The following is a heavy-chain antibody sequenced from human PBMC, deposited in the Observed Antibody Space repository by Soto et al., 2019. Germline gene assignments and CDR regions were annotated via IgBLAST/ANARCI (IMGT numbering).Heavy chain of an antibody. V-gene: IGHV1-2*02. CDR3: ACARCIAGSYSFGA. J-gene: IGHJ4*02. CDR1: GYTCNAHY. Sequence: QVRLAQSGAEVKEPGASVTVSCKASGYTCNAHYIYWMRQGPGQGLEWMGWLNPYNGATKSAQTFQGSVTMTGDMSTTPAYMDVSVLRSDATAVYYCACARCIAGSYSFGARGQGTLVTVSS. D-gene: IGHD3-16*01. CDR2: LNPYNGAT.